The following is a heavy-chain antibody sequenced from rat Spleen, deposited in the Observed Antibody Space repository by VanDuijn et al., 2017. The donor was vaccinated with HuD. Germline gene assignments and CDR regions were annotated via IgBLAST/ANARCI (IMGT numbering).Heavy chain of an antibody. CDR2: ISDSGENT. D-gene: IGHD1-9*01. CDR1: GFTFSNYG. V-gene: IGHV5-29*01. J-gene: IGHJ3*01. Sequence: EVQLVESGGGLVQPGRSLKLSCAASGFTFSNYGMAWVRQAPGQGLEWVATISDSGENTYSQDSVKGRFTISSDNAKSTLYLQMNSLRSDDTATYYCARXGYNSYFDYXGQGTLVTVSS. CDR3: ARXGYNSYFDY.